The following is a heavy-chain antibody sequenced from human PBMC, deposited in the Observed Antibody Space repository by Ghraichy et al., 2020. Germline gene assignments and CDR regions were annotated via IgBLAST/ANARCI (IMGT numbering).Heavy chain of an antibody. Sequence: GGSLRLSCAASGFTFDDYAMHWVRQAPGKGLEWVSGISWNSGSIGYADSVKGRFTISRDNAKNSLYLQMNSLRAEDTALYYCAKLGGTGTTFWFDPWGQGTLVTVSS. J-gene: IGHJ5*02. V-gene: IGHV3-9*01. D-gene: IGHD1-7*01. CDR2: ISWNSGSI. CDR1: GFTFDDYA. CDR3: AKLGGTGTTFWFDP.